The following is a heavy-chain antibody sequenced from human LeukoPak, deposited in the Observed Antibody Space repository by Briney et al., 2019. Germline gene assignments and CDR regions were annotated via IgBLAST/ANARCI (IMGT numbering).Heavy chain of an antibody. CDR1: GGSFSGYY. D-gene: IGHD6-13*01. CDR3: ARALYSSITTPLDY. CDR2: INHSGST. V-gene: IGHV4-34*01. J-gene: IGHJ4*02. Sequence: PSETLSLTCAVYGGSFSGYYWSWIRQPPGKGLEWIGEINHSGSTNYNPSLKSRVTISVDTSKNQFSLKLSSVTAADTAVYYCARALYSSITTPLDYWGQGTLVTVSS.